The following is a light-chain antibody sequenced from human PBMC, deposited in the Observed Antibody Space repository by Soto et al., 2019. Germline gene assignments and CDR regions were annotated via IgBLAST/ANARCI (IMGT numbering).Light chain of an antibody. J-gene: IGLJ2*01. CDR3: CSYAGMYSVI. CDR2: DVR. CDR1: SSDVGGYSF. V-gene: IGLV2-11*01. Sequence: QSPLTQPPSVSGSPGQSVTISCSGTSSDVGGYSFVSWYQQHPGNTPKLIISDVRNRPSGVPDRFSGSKSGNTASLTISGLQAEDEAHYYCCSYAGMYSVIFGGGTKVTVL.